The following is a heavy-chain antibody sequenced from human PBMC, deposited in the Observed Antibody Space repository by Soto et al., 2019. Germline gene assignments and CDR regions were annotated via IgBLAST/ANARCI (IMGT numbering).Heavy chain of an antibody. Sequence: QVQLVQSGAEVKKPGSSVKVSCKASGDTDTNYVISWVRQAPGQGLEWMGGIFPKFGTTYSAQKLQDRLTIAADESTSTVYMQLSSTRLDDRAGYYWEAAMAFGKLAVVWGQGTTVTVSS. CDR2: IFPKFGTT. J-gene: IGHJ6*02. V-gene: IGHV1-69*01. D-gene: IGHD3-16*01. CDR1: GDTDTNYV. CDR3: EAAMAFGKLAVV.